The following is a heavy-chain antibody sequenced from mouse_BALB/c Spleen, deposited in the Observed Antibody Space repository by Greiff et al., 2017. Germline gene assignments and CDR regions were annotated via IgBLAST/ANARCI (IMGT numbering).Heavy chain of an antibody. J-gene: IGHJ4*01. CDR1: GDSITSGY. CDR3: ARYSRLYYGNAMDY. V-gene: IGHV3-8*02. D-gene: IGHD2-1*01. Sequence: EVQRVESGPSLVKPSQTLSLTCSVTGDSITSGYWNWIRKFPGNKLEYMGYISYSGSTYYNPSLKSRISITRDTSKNQYYLQLNSVTTEDTATYYWARYSRLYYGNAMDYWGQGTSVTVSS. CDR2: ISYSGST.